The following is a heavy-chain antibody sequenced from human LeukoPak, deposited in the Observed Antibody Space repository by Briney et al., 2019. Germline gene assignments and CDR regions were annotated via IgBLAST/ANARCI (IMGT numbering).Heavy chain of an antibody. Sequence: GGSLRLSCAASGFTVSSNYMSWVRQAPGKGLEWVSVIYSGGSTYYADSVKGRSTISRDNSKNTLYLQMNSLRAEDTAVYYCARDPGRYYDILTGYSSGYYYGMDVWGQGTTVTVSS. D-gene: IGHD3-9*01. CDR2: IYSGGST. V-gene: IGHV3-66*01. CDR3: ARDPGRYYDILTGYSSGYYYGMDV. J-gene: IGHJ6*02. CDR1: GFTVSSNY.